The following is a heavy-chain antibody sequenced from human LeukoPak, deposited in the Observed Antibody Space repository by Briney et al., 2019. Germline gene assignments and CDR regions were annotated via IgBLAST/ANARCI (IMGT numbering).Heavy chain of an antibody. V-gene: IGHV4-34*01. CDR3: ARSRSFRGARNAFDI. D-gene: IGHD3-10*01. CDR1: AGSLSGDY. Sequence: PSQTLSLAWALEAGSLSGDYCGCGRPPPGKRRGWSGEIKLIGSTNYNPSLKSRVTISVDTSKNQFSLKLSAVTAADTAVYYCARSRSFRGARNAFDIWGQGTMVTVSS. CDR2: IKLIGST. J-gene: IGHJ3*02.